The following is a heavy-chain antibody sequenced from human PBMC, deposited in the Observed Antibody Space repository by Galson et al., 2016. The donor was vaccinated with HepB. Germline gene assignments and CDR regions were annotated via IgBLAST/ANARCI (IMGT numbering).Heavy chain of an antibody. CDR1: GFTFISYN. CDR3: TKRCMTNTCHNADDF. CDR2: ISSSGGTI. Sequence: SLRLSCAASGFTFISYNMNWVRQAPGKGLEWISYISSSGGTIYYADSVKGRFTISRDDSKSTLYLRMDSLRVEDTATYHCTKRCMTNTCHNADDFWGQGTLVTVSS. J-gene: IGHJ4*02. D-gene: IGHD2-8*01. V-gene: IGHV3-48*01.